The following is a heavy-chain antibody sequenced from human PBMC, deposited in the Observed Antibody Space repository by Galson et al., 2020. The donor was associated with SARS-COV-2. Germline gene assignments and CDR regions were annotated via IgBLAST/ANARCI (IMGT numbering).Heavy chain of an antibody. J-gene: IGHJ4*02. CDR3: ARSRRGWLQLKPYYFDY. D-gene: IGHD5-12*01. V-gene: IGHV4-4*02. CDR2: IYHSGST. CDR1: SISSSNW. Sequence: SISSSNWWSWVRQPPGKGLEWIGEIYHSGSTNYNPSLKSRVTISVDKSKNQFSLKLSSVTAADTAVYYCARSRRGWLQLKPYYFDYWGQGTLVTVSS.